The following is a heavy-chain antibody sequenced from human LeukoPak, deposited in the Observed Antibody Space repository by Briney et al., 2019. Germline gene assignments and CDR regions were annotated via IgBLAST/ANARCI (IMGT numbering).Heavy chain of an antibody. D-gene: IGHD2-15*01. CDR3: ARDPRSRYCSGGSCPYFDY. V-gene: IGHV1-69*04. CDR1: GGTFSSYT. Sequence: ASVKVSCKASGGTFSSYTISWVRQAPGQGLEWMGRIIPILGIANYAQKFQGRVTITADKSTSTAYMELSSLRSEDTAVYYCARDPRSRYCSGGSCPYFDYWGQGTLVTVSS. J-gene: IGHJ4*02. CDR2: IIPILGIA.